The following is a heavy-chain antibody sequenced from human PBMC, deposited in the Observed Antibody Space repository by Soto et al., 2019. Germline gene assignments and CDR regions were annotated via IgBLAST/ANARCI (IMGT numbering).Heavy chain of an antibody. CDR3: ARGGNGAYYANALDY. CDR1: GYSFTGYY. J-gene: IGHJ4*02. Sequence: QVQLVQSGAEVRKPGASVRVSCKSSGYSFTGYYIHWVRQAPGQGLEWLGWINPDRGNAHYAQKVQDRGTMTGDTSTTTAFMELSRLRSDDTAVYYCARGGNGAYYANALDYWGQGTLITVSS. V-gene: IGHV1-2*02. CDR2: INPDRGNA. D-gene: IGHD3-22*01.